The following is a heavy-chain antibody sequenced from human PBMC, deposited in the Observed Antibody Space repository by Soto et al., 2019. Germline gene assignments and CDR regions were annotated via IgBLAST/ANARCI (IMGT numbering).Heavy chain of an antibody. J-gene: IGHJ4*02. V-gene: IGHV3-74*01. CDR3: ARCDGSATYCFFFDY. CDR2: INSDGSST. CDR1: GFTFSSYW. D-gene: IGHD3-10*01. Sequence: GSLRLSCAASGFTFSSYWMHRVRQAPGKGLVWVSRINSDGSSTSYADSVKGRFTISRDNAKNTLYLQMNSLRAEDTAVYFCARCDGSATYCFFFDYLGRGTLGTVSS.